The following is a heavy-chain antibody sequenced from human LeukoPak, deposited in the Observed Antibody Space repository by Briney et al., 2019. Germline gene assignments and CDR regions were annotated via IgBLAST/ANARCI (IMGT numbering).Heavy chain of an antibody. CDR2: IYSGGST. V-gene: IGHV3-53*01. CDR1: GFTVSSKY. CDR3: AREFQDYYGSGSYFDY. D-gene: IGHD3-10*01. Sequence: GGSLRLSCAASGFTVSSKYMSWVRQAPGKGLEWVSVIYSGGSTYYADSVKGRFTISRDNSKNTLYLQMNSLRAEDTAVYYCAREFQDYYGSGSYFDYWGQGTLVTVSS. J-gene: IGHJ4*02.